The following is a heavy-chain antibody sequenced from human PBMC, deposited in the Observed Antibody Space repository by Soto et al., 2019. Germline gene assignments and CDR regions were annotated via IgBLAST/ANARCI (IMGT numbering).Heavy chain of an antibody. J-gene: IGHJ6*02. CDR1: GYTFTSYG. CDR2: ISAYNGNT. CDR3: ARDRRYGSGPLYYYYGMDV. Sequence: ASLKVSCKASGYTFTSYGISWVRQAPGQGLEWMGWISAYNGNTNYAQKLQGRVTMTTDTSTSTAYMELRSLRSDDTAVYYCARDRRYGSGPLYYYYGMDVWGQGTTVTVSS. V-gene: IGHV1-18*01. D-gene: IGHD3-10*01.